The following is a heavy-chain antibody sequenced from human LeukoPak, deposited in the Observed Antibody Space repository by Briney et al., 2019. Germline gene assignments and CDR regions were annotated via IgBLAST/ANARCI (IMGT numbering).Heavy chain of an antibody. D-gene: IGHD3-10*01. CDR3: AKDMDVGGYGSGSYFDY. J-gene: IGHJ4*02. CDR1: GFTFKNAW. CDR2: IKTKTDGGTT. Sequence: GGSLRLSCAASGFTFKNAWMTWVRQAPGKGLEWVGHIKTKTDGGTTDYAAPVKGRFTISRDDSSNTLYLQMNSLRTEDTAVYYCAKDMDVGGYGSGSYFDYWGQGTLVTVSS. V-gene: IGHV3-15*01.